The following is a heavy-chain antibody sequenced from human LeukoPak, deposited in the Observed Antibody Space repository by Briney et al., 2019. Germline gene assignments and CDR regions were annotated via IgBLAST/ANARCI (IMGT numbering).Heavy chain of an antibody. Sequence: PSETLSLTCTVSGGSISSYYWSWIRQPPGKGLEWIGYIYYSGSTNYNPSLKSRVTISVDTSKNQFSLKLSSVTAADTAVYYCARVFSGSSLYFDYWGQGTLVTVSS. CDR2: IYYSGST. CDR3: ARVFSGSSLYFDY. D-gene: IGHD1-26*01. J-gene: IGHJ4*02. V-gene: IGHV4-59*01. CDR1: GGSISSYY.